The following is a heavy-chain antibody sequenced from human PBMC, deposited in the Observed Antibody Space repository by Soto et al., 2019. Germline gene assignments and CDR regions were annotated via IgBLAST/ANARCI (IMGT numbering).Heavy chain of an antibody. D-gene: IGHD6-6*01. CDR3: VRQYRDSQYYSGLDV. Sequence: SPTLSLTCAISRDSVSRNSGSWNWLRQSPSRGLESLGRTYYRSQRYNDFAVSVKSRITINTDTSKNQFSLQLNSVTPEDTAVYYCVRQYRDSQYYSGLDVWGQGTTVTVSS. CDR1: RDSVSRNSGS. J-gene: IGHJ6*02. V-gene: IGHV6-1*01. CDR2: TYYRSQRYN.